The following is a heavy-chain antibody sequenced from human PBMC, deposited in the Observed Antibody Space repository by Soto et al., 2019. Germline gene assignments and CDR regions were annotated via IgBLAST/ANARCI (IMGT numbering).Heavy chain of an antibody. D-gene: IGHD3-10*01. CDR3: ARDSTMVRGVIINGPFDY. Sequence: QVQLVQSGAEVKKPGSSVKVSCKASGGTFSSYAISWVRQAPGQGLEWMGGIIPIFGTANYAQKFQGRVTITADESTSTAYMELSSLRSEDTGVYYCARDSTMVRGVIINGPFDYWGHGTLVTVSS. J-gene: IGHJ4*01. V-gene: IGHV1-69*01. CDR2: IIPIFGTA. CDR1: GGTFSSYA.